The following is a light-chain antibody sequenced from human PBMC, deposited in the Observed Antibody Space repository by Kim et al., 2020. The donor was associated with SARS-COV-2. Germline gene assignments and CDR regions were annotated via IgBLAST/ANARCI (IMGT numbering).Light chain of an antibody. CDR1: SVRSYY. J-gene: IGLJ2*01. CDR2: GKN. V-gene: IGLV3-19*01. Sequence: GLGQTVRITCQGDSVRSYYTAGFQQKPGQAPIVVVYGKNNRPSGIPARFSGSSSGNTASLTITGTQAGDEADYYCNSRDNNDNVLFGGGTQLTVL. CDR3: NSRDNNDNVL.